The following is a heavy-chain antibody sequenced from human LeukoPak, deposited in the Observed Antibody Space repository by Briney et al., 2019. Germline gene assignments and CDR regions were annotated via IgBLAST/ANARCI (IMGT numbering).Heavy chain of an antibody. CDR3: AKPLRPGIAVAGTSIVD. V-gene: IGHV3-9*01. Sequence: SGRSLRLSCAASGFTFDDYAMHWVRQAPGKGLEWVSGISWNSGSIGYADSVKGRFTISRDNAKNSLYLQMNSLRAEDTALYYCAKPLRPGIAVAGTSIVDWGQGTLVTVSS. J-gene: IGHJ4*02. D-gene: IGHD6-19*01. CDR2: ISWNSGSI. CDR1: GFTFDDYA.